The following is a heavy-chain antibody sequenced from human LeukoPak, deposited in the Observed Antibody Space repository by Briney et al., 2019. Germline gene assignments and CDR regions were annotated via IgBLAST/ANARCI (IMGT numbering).Heavy chain of an antibody. V-gene: IGHV3-23*01. J-gene: IGHJ5*01. CDR2: ISGSGGIT. Sequence: PGGSLRLSCTDSDFSLSSYAMSWVRQAPGKGLEWVSGISGSGGITTYADSVKGRFTISRDNSKNTVHLQMNSLRAEDTAVYLCAKELFSGNRLGRFHSWGQGTLVTVSS. CDR3: AKELFSGNRLGRFHS. D-gene: IGHD1-26*01. CDR1: DFSLSSYA.